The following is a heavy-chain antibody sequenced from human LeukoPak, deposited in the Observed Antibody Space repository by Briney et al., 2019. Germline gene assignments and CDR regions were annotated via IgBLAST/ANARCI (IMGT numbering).Heavy chain of an antibody. CDR3: VRGEGYGDYPIDY. CDR2: IGASGDNT. J-gene: IGHJ4*02. CDR1: EFTFTAYA. Sequence: GESLRLSCAASEFTFTAYAMSWVRQAPGKGLEWVSTIGASGDNTNYADSVKGRFTISRDNSKNTLDLQMNSLRAEDTALYYCVRGEGYGDYPIDYWGQGNLVTVSS. D-gene: IGHD4-17*01. V-gene: IGHV3-23*01.